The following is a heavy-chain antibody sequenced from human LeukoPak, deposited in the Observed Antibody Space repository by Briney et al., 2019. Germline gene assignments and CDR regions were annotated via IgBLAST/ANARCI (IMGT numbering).Heavy chain of an antibody. D-gene: IGHD3-22*01. CDR2: IRYDASNR. CDR3: AKGGTMKLQHYFDY. J-gene: IGHJ4*02. Sequence: PGGSLRPSCAASGITFSDYGMRWVRQAPSKGLGRVAFIRYDASNRYYVYSVKGRFTIYRESSKNTLYLQMHSLRPEDTAVYYCAKGGTMKLQHYFDYWGQGTLVTVSS. V-gene: IGHV3-30*02. CDR1: GITFSDYG.